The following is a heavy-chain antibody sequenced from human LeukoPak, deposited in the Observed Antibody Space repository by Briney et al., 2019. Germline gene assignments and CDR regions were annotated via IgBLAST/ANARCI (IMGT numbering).Heavy chain of an antibody. CDR3: ARNRDGYNSFDY. CDR1: GGSISSGGYY. Sequence: SQTLSLTCTVSGGSISSGGYYWSWIRQHPGKGLEWIGYIYYSGSTYYNPSLKSRVTISVDTSKNQFSLKLSSVTAADTAVYYCARNRDGYNSFDYWGQGTLVTVSS. D-gene: IGHD5-24*01. CDR2: IYYSGST. J-gene: IGHJ4*02. V-gene: IGHV4-31*03.